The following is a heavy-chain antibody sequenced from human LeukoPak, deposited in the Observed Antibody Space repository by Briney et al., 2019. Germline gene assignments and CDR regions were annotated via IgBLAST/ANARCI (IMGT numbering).Heavy chain of an antibody. D-gene: IGHD2-15*01. CDR3: ARGGYCSGGRCYSEAFDI. CDR2: ISYDGRNK. Sequence: GRPLRLSCAASGFTFSSYAMHGVRQAPGKGLEGVAGISYDGRNKYYADSVKGRFTISRDNSKNTLYLQMDSLRAEDTAVYYCARGGYCSGGRCYSEAFDIWGQGTMVTVSS. V-gene: IGHV3-30*04. J-gene: IGHJ3*02. CDR1: GFTFSSYA.